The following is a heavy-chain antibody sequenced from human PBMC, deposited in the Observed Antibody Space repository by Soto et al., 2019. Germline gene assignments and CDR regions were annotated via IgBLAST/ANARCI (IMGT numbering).Heavy chain of an antibody. CDR2: ISSSGSTI. J-gene: IGHJ6*01. CDR3: AKGSVLRVVEAPLAILGGVDV. CDR1: GFTFSDYY. V-gene: IGHV3-11*04. Sequence: PWGSLRVSCASSGFTFSDYYMSWIRQAPGKGLEWLSYISSSGSTIYYADSVKGRFTISRDNSKTILYLQMNSLRLEDTAVYYCAKGSVLRVVEAPLAILGGVDVWGQGAMVTVSS. D-gene: IGHD2-8*01.